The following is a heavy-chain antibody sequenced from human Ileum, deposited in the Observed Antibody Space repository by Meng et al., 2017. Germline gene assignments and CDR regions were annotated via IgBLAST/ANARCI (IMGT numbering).Heavy chain of an antibody. CDR2: VNHDGGT. V-gene: IGHV4-34*02. D-gene: IGHD3-10*01. CDR3: AREGSWFGADY. J-gene: IGHJ4*02. CDR1: GASFTGYA. Sequence: QVQLQPGGAGLLQPSETLSLTCTVYGASFTGYAWTWIRQSPGKGLEGIGEVNHDGGTNYSPSLKSRVIISIDTSKNQFSLKLTAVTATDAAVYYCAREGSWFGADYWGQGTLVTVSS.